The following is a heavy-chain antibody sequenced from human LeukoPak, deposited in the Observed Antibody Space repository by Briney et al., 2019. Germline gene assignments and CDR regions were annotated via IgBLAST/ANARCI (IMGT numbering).Heavy chain of an antibody. D-gene: IGHD4-17*01. CDR1: GFTFSSYG. Sequence: TGGSLRLSCAASGFTFSSYGMHWVRQAPGKALEWVAFIRYDGSNKYYADSVKGRFTISRDNSKNTLYLQMNSLRAEDTAVYYCAKGALDGDYLDYWGQGTLVTVSS. CDR3: AKGALDGDYLDY. CDR2: IRYDGSNK. V-gene: IGHV3-30*02. J-gene: IGHJ4*02.